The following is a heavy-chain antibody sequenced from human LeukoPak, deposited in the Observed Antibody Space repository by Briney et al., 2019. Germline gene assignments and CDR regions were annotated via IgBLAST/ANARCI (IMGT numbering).Heavy chain of an antibody. CDR2: IYWDDDK. J-gene: IGHJ4*02. CDR1: GFSLSTSGVG. V-gene: IGHV2-5*02. Sequence: SGPTLVKPTQTLTLTFTFSGFSLSTSGVGVGWIRQPPGKALEWLALIYWDDDKRYRPSLKSRLTITKDTSKNQVVLTMTNMDPVDTATYYCAQSSGWSLSCDYWGQGTLVTVSS. D-gene: IGHD6-19*01. CDR3: AQSSGWSLSCDY.